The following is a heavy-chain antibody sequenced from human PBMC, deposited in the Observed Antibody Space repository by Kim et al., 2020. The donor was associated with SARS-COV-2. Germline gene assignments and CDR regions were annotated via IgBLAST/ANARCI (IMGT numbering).Heavy chain of an antibody. CDR2: IWYDGSNK. V-gene: IGHV3-33*01. CDR3: ARDLVMQSSTSDGFDP. D-gene: IGHD3-16*01. CDR1: GFTFSSYG. J-gene: IGHJ5*02. Sequence: GGSLRLSCAASGFTFSSYGMHWVRQAPGKGLEWVAVIWYDGSNKYYADSVKGRFTISRDNSKNTLYLQMNSLRAEDTAVYYCARDLVMQSSTSDGFDPWGQGTLVTVSS.